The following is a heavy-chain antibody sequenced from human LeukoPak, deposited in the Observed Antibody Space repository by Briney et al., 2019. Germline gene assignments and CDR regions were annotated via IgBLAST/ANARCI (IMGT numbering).Heavy chain of an antibody. CDR1: GFTFSSYG. D-gene: IGHD2-21*02. V-gene: IGHV3-30*18. CDR3: AKDRAVTGNY. CDR2: ISYDGSNK. Sequence: GRSLRLSCAASGFTFSSYGMHWVRKAPSKGLEWVAVISYDGSNKYYADSVKGRFTISRDNSKNTLYLQMNSLRAEDTAVYYCAKDRAVTGNYWGQGTLVTVSS. J-gene: IGHJ4*02.